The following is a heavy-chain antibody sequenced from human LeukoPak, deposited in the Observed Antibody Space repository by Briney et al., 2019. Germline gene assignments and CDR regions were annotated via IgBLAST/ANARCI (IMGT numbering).Heavy chain of an antibody. J-gene: IGHJ3*02. Sequence: ASVKVSCKASGYTFTGYYMHWVRQAPGQGLEWMGWINPNSGGTNYAQKFQGRVTMTRDTSISTVYMELRRLTSDDTAVYYCARIGYSSGWRTNHDAFDIWGHGTMVTVSS. V-gene: IGHV1-2*02. CDR2: INPNSGGT. CDR3: ARIGYSSGWRTNHDAFDI. CDR1: GYTFTGYY. D-gene: IGHD6-19*01.